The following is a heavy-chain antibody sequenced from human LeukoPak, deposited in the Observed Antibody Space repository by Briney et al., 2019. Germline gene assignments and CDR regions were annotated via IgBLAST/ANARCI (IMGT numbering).Heavy chain of an antibody. D-gene: IGHD1-26*01. CDR1: GFTFSSYW. Sequence: GGSLRLSCAASGFTFSSYWMSWVRQAPGKGLEWVANIKQDGSEKYYVDSVKGRFTISRDNAKNSLYLQMNSLSAEDTGVYYCARALGRGSSLTFNYWGQGTLVTVSA. V-gene: IGHV3-7*04. CDR3: ARALGRGSSLTFNY. CDR2: IKQDGSEK. J-gene: IGHJ4*02.